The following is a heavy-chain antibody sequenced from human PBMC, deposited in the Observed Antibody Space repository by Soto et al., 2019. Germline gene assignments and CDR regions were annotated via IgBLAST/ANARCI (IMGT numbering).Heavy chain of an antibody. J-gene: IGHJ4*02. CDR2: ISAYNGNT. V-gene: IGHV1-18*01. D-gene: IGHD3-22*01. CDR1: GYTFTSYG. CDR3: ARDSTAYDSSGYYGY. Sequence: GASVKVSCKASGYTFTSYGISWVRQAPGQGLEWMGWISAYNGNTNYAQKLQGRVTMTTDTSTSTAYMELRSLRSDDTAVYYCARDSTAYDSSGYYGYWGQGTLVTVSS.